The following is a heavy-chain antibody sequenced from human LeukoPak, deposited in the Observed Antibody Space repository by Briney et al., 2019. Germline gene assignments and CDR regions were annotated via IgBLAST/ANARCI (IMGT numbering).Heavy chain of an antibody. Sequence: PGGSLRLSCAASGFTFSSYGMHWVRQAPGKGLEWVAVISYDGSNKYYADSVKGRFTISRDNSKNTLYLQMNSPRAEDTAVYYCAKDLQKKGGWLPPLDHWGQGTLVTVSS. V-gene: IGHV3-30*02. D-gene: IGHD3-9*01. CDR2: ISYDGSNK. CDR3: AKDLQKKGGWLPPLDH. J-gene: IGHJ4*02. CDR1: GFTFSSYG.